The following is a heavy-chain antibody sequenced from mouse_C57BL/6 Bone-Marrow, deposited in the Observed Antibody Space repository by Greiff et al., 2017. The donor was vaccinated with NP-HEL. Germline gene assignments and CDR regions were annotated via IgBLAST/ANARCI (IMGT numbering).Heavy chain of an antibody. V-gene: IGHV1-81*01. J-gene: IGHJ2*01. CDR2: ISPRSGNT. CDR1: GYTFTSYG. D-gene: IGHD3-2*02. CDR3: GGQLRLYYCDY. Sequence: QVQLQQSGAELARPGASVKLSCKASGYTFTSYGISWVKQRTGQGLEWIGEISPRSGNTYYTETFKGKATLTADKSSRTAYMELRSLTSEDSAVDFCGGQLRLYYCDYWGQGTTLTVSS.